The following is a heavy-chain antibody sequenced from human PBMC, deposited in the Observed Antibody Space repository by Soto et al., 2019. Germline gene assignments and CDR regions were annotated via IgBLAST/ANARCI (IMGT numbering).Heavy chain of an antibody. CDR3: AKDSPHYNWFDP. Sequence: EVQLLESGGGLVQPGGSLRLSCAASGFTFSSYAMSWVRQAPGKGLEWVSAISGSGGSTYYADSVKGRFTTSRDNSNNTLYLQMNSMRAEDTAVYYRAKDSPHYNWFDPWGQGTLVTVSS. V-gene: IGHV3-23*01. J-gene: IGHJ5*02. CDR1: GFTFSSYA. CDR2: ISGSGGST.